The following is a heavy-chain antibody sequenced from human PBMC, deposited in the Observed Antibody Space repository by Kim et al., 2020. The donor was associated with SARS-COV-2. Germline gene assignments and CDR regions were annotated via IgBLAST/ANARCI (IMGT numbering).Heavy chain of an antibody. CDR3: ARGYLGGNYYYGMDV. Sequence: NPALRSRVTISGDTSKNQFSLKLSSVTAADTAVYYCARGYLGGNYYYGMDVWGQGTTVTVSS. J-gene: IGHJ6*02. D-gene: IGHD3-16*01. V-gene: IGHV4-34*13.